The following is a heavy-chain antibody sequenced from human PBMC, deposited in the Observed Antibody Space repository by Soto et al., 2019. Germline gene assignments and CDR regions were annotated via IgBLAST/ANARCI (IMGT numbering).Heavy chain of an antibody. J-gene: IGHJ4*02. D-gene: IGHD5-18*01. V-gene: IGHV4-30-4*01. CDR2: ISNSGST. CDR3: ATESGSTYGYFDH. CDR1: GGSVTSDEDY. Sequence: SETLSLTCTVSGGSVTSDEDYWTWIRQSPGKGLEWIGYISNSGSTGYNPSLKTRLSMSVDRSKNQFTLRLTSVTAADTAVYFCATESGSTYGYFDHWGQGIQVTVSS.